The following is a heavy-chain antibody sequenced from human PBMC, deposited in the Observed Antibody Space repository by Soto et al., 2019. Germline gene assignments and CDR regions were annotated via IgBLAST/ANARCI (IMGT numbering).Heavy chain of an antibody. CDR1: GYTFTSYY. V-gene: IGHV1-46*01. J-gene: IGHJ4*02. D-gene: IGHD3-22*01. CDR3: ARDLQSIVVGPKGGKAGY. CDR2: INPSGGST. Sequence: QVQLVQSGAEVKKPGASVKVSCKASGYTFTSYYMHWVRQAPGQGLEWMGIINPSGGSTSYAQKVQGRVTMTRDTATSTVYMELSSLRSEDTAVYYCARDLQSIVVGPKGGKAGYWGQGTLVTVSS.